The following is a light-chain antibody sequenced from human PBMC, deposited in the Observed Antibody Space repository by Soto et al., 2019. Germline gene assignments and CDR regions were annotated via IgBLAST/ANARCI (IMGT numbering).Light chain of an antibody. V-gene: IGKV3-11*01. CDR1: RSVTSY. J-gene: IGKJ5*01. CDR3: QQRSSWPIT. Sequence: EIVLTQSPATLSLSPGERATLSCRASRSVTSYLAWYQQRPGQAPRLLINDASRRATGIPDRFSGSGSGADFTLTISSLEPEDFAVYYCQQRSSWPITFGQGTRLEI. CDR2: DAS.